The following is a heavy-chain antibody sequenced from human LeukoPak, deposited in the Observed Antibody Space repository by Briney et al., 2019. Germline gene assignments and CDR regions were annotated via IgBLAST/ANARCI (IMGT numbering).Heavy chain of an antibody. D-gene: IGHD3-22*01. CDR1: GFTFDDYA. V-gene: IGHV3-74*01. Sequence: GRSLRLSCAASGFTFDDYAMHWVRQAPGKGLVWVSRINSDGSSTSYADSVKGRFTISRDNAKNTLYLQMNSLRAEDTAVYYYARDMIPREGNWFDPWGQGTLVTVSS. CDR2: INSDGSST. CDR3: ARDMIPREGNWFDP. J-gene: IGHJ5*02.